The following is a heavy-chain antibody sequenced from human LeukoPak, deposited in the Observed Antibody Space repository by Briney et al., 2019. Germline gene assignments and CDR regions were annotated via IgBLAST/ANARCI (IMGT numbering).Heavy chain of an antibody. D-gene: IGHD3-16*01. CDR1: GFTVSSNY. CDR2: IYSGGST. Sequence: GGSLRLSCAASGFTVSSNYMSWVRQAPGKGLEWVSVIYSGGSTYYADSVKGRFTISRDNSKNTLYLQMNSLRAEDTAVYYCARVNGGILHFDYWGQGTLVTVSS. V-gene: IGHV3-53*01. J-gene: IGHJ4*02. CDR3: ARVNGGILHFDY.